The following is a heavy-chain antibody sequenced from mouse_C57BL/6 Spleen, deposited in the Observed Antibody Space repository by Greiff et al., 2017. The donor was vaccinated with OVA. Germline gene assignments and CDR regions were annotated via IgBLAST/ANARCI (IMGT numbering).Heavy chain of an antibody. D-gene: IGHD2-10*01. CDR2: INYDGSST. CDR3: ARDPFYGPAMDY. Sequence: EVMLVESEGGLVQPGSSMKLSCTASGFTFSDYYMAWVRQVPEKGLEWVANINYDGSSTYYLDSLKSRFIISRDNAKNILYLQMSGLKSTDTATYYCARDPFYGPAMDYWGQGTSVTVSS. J-gene: IGHJ4*01. CDR1: GFTFSDYY. V-gene: IGHV5-16*01.